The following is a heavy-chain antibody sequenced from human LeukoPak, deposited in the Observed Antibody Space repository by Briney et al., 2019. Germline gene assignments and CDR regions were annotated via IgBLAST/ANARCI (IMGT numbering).Heavy chain of an antibody. V-gene: IGHV1-69*04. J-gene: IGHJ4*02. CDR2: IIPILGIA. CDR3: ARHSTGYSSDY. CDR1: GGTFSSYA. D-gene: IGHD6-13*01. Sequence: SVKVSCKASGGTFSSYAISWVRQAPGQGLEWMGRIIPILGIANYAQKFQGRVTITADKSTSTAYMELSSLRSEDTAVYYCARHSTGYSSDYWGQGTLVTVSS.